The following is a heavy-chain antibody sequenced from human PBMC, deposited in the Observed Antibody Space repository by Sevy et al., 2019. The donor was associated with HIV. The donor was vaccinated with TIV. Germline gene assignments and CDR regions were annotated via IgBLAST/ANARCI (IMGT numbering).Heavy chain of an antibody. CDR3: AKEGGGYYYDSSGLFDY. CDR1: GFTFSSYA. Sequence: GESLKISCAASGFTFSSYAMSWVHQAPGKGLEWVSAISGSGYLTYYTDSVKGRFTISRDNSKNTLYLQMNSLRAEDTAVYYCAKEGGGYYYDSSGLFDYWGQGTLVTVS. V-gene: IGHV3-23*01. CDR2: ISGSGYLT. D-gene: IGHD3-22*01. J-gene: IGHJ4*02.